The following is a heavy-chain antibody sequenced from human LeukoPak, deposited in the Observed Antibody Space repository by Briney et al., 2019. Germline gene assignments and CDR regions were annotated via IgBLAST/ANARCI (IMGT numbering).Heavy chain of an antibody. CDR1: GGSISSSSYY. CDR2: IYYSGST. CDR3: ARIHYYDSSAAY. D-gene: IGHD3-22*01. Sequence: SETLSLTCTVSGGSISSSSYYWGWIRQPPGKGLEWIGSIYYSGSTYYNPSLKSRVTISVDTPKNQFSLKLSSVTAADTAVYYCARIHYYDSSAAYWGQGTLVTVSS. J-gene: IGHJ4*02. V-gene: IGHV4-39*01.